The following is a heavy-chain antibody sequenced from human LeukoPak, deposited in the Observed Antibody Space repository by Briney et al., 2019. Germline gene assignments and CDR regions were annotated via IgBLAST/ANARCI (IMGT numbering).Heavy chain of an antibody. J-gene: IGHJ3*02. CDR2: ISYDGSNK. CDR3: GTAIPEYDAFDI. D-gene: IGHD5-18*01. V-gene: IGHV3-30*03. CDR1: GFTFSSYG. Sequence: GRSLRLSCAASGFTFSSYGMHWVRQAPGKGLEWVAVISYDGSNKYYADSVKGRFTISRDNSKNTLYLQMNSLRVEDTAVYYCGTAIPEYDAFDIWGQGTMVTVSS.